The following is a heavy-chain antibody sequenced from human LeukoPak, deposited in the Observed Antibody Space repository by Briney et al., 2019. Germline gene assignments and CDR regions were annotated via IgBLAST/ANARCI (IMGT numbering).Heavy chain of an antibody. CDR2: IYPRDGST. V-gene: IGHV1-46*01. Sequence: ASVKVSCKASGYTITSNYIHWVRQAPGQGLEWMGMIYPRDGSTSYAQKFQGRVTVTRDTSTSTIHMELSGLRSEDTAVYYCARDQEGFDYWGQGTLVTVSS. CDR3: ARDQEGFDY. J-gene: IGHJ4*02. CDR1: GYTITSNY.